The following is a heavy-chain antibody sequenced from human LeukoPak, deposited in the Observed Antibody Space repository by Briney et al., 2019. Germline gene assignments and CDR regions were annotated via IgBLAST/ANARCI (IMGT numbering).Heavy chain of an antibody. Sequence: SVKVSCKASGFTFTSSAVQWVRQARGQRLEWIGWIVVGSGNTNYAQKFQERVTITRDVSTSTAYMELSSLRSEDTAVYYCAADLAGSGSYYHFDYWGQGTLVTVSS. CDR1: GFTFTSSA. V-gene: IGHV1-58*01. J-gene: IGHJ4*02. CDR3: AADLAGSGSYYHFDY. D-gene: IGHD3-10*01. CDR2: IVVGSGNT.